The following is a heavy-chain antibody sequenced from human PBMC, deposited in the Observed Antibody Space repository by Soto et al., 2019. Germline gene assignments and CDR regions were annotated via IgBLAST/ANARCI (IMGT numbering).Heavy chain of an antibody. J-gene: IGHJ6*03. D-gene: IGHD2-15*01. Sequence: SETLSLTCTVSGGSISSSSYYWGWIRQPPGKGLEWIGSIYYSGSTYYNPSLKSRVTISVDTSKNQFSLKLSSVTAADTAVYYCARQGYCSGGSCYSYYYYYYMDVWGKGTTVTVSS. CDR3: ARQGYCSGGSCYSYYYYYYMDV. CDR1: GGSISSSSYY. CDR2: IYYSGST. V-gene: IGHV4-39*01.